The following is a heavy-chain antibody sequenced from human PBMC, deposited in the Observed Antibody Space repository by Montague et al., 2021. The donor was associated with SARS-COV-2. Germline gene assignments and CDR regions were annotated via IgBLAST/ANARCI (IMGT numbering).Heavy chain of an antibody. CDR3: AKDGEALAWGTFDV. D-gene: IGHD3-10*01. V-gene: IGHV4-39*07. J-gene: IGHJ3*01. Sequence: SETLSLTCTVSRDSISSHNYFWAWIRQPPGKGLEWIGSVDYSGLTFYNPSLESRVTIPVDTSKKQFSLKVNSVTAADTAVYYCAKDGEALAWGTFDVWGQGTVVTVSS. CDR1: RDSISSHNYF. CDR2: VDYSGLT.